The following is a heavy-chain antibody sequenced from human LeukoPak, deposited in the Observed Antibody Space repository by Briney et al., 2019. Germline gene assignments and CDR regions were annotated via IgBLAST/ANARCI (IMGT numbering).Heavy chain of an antibody. CDR3: AKVLSGSQDY. J-gene: IGHJ4*02. Sequence: GGSLRLSCAASGFTFSSYAMSWVRQAPGKGLEWVSTIGGGGEYTYYADSVKGRFIISRDNSKNTFYLQMNSLRAEDKAVYYCAKVLSGSQDYWGQGTLVTVFS. V-gene: IGHV3-23*01. D-gene: IGHD1-26*01. CDR2: IGGGGEYT. CDR1: GFTFSSYA.